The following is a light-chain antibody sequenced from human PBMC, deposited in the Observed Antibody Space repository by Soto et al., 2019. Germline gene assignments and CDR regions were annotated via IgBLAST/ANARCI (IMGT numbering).Light chain of an antibody. Sequence: EIVMTQSPATLSVSPGERATLSCRASQSVSSNLAWYQQKPGQATRLLIYGASTRATGIPARCSGSGSGTKFTLTISSLQSEDFAVYYCQQYNNWPPWTFGQGTKVEIK. CDR3: QQYNNWPPWT. CDR1: QSVSSN. V-gene: IGKV3-15*01. CDR2: GAS. J-gene: IGKJ1*01.